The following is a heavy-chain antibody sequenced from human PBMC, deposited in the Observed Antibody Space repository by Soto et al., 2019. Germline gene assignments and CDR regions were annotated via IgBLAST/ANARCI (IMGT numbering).Heavy chain of an antibody. Sequence: QVQLVQSGAEVKKPGASVKVSCKTSGYTFTNFGLSWVRQAPGQGLEWMGWISAYNGNTNYAQNFQGRATMTTDTSTSTAYMELRSLRSDDTAVYYCAGRGTPIDYWGQGTLVTVSS. J-gene: IGHJ4*02. CDR1: GYTFTNFG. CDR3: AGRGTPIDY. CDR2: ISAYNGNT. D-gene: IGHD3-16*01. V-gene: IGHV1-18*01.